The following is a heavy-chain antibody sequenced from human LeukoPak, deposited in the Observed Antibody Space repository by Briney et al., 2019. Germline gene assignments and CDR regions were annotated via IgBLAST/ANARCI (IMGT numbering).Heavy chain of an antibody. CDR3: AAGCSSTSGYWYYYTDV. Sequence: PSETLSLTCAVYGESFSGYYWSWIRHPPGEGLEWIGGINQSGSTNYNPSLKSRVTISVDTSKKQFSLRLSPVTAADTAVYYCAAGCSSTSGYWYYYTDVWGKGTTVTVSS. CDR1: GESFSGYY. V-gene: IGHV4-34*01. J-gene: IGHJ6*03. CDR2: INQSGST. D-gene: IGHD2-2*01.